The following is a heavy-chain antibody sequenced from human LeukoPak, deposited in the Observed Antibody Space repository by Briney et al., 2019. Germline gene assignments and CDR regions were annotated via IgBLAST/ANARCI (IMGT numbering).Heavy chain of an antibody. CDR1: GYTFTGYY. J-gene: IGHJ4*02. V-gene: IGHV1-2*02. CDR3: ATGAVTTRYYSDY. D-gene: IGHD4-17*01. CDR2: INPNSGGT. Sequence: ASVKVSCKASGYTFTGYYMHWVRQAPGQGLEWMGWINPNSGGTNYAQKFQGRVTMTRDTSISTAYMELSRLRSDDTAVYYCATGAVTTRYYSDYWGQGTLVTVSS.